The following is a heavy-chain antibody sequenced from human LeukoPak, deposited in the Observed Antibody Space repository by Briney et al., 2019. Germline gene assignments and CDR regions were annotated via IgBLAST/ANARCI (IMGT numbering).Heavy chain of an antibody. V-gene: IGHV3-7*01. CDR2: INQDGSAK. Sequence: GGSLRLSCAASGFIFSDYYMTWVRQAPEKGLEWVANINQDGSAKNYVDSVKGRFSISRDNARNSLYLQMYSLRAEDTAVYYCARVRYIRGSYYFEDFWGQGALVTVSS. CDR1: GFIFSDYY. CDR3: ARVRYIRGSYYFEDF. J-gene: IGHJ4*02. D-gene: IGHD1-26*01.